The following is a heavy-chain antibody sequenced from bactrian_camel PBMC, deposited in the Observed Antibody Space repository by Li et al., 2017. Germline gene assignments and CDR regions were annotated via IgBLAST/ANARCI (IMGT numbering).Heavy chain of an antibody. V-gene: IGHV3S1*01. D-gene: IGHD2*01. Sequence: VQLVESGGGSVQAEETLRLSCATSGYTYSNYCMAWFRQAPGKEREEVAGISTESGSTYYVDPVKGRFTISQDNGKSMVYLQSNSLEPEDTAIYYCAAGTFSGGTY. CDR1: GYTYSNYC. CDR2: ISTESGST.